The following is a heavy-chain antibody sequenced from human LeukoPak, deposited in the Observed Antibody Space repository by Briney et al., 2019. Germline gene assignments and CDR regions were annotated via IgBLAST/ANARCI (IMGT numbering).Heavy chain of an antibody. CDR3: AELGITMIGGV. Sequence: GGSLRLSCAASGFTFSSYSMNWVRQAPGKGLEWLAVISYDGSNKYYADSVKGRFTISRDNSKNTLYLQMNSLRAEDTAVYYCAELGITMIGGVWGKGTTVTISS. V-gene: IGHV3-30*18. CDR2: ISYDGSNK. CDR1: GFTFSSYS. D-gene: IGHD3-10*02. J-gene: IGHJ6*04.